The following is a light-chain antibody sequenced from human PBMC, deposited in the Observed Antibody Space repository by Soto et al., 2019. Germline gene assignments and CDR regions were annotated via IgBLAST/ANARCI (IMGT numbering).Light chain of an antibody. CDR2: EAS. CDR1: QSVGNN. J-gene: IGKJ1*01. Sequence: EIVLTQSPATLSLSPGERATLSCRASQSVGNNLAWYQQKPGQAPGLLIYEASTRATGIPARFSGSGSGTDFTLTISSLEPEDFAVYYCHHYGTSPPWTFGQGTKVEMK. CDR3: HHYGTSPPWT. V-gene: IGKV3-11*01.